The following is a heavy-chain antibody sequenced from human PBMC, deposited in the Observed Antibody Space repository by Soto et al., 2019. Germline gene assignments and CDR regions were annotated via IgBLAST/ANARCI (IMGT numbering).Heavy chain of an antibody. CDR3: TKEHDYGYYGWFDP. D-gene: IGHD4-17*01. CDR1: GFAFNSYA. V-gene: IGHV3-23*01. CDR2: ITNSGGST. J-gene: IGHJ5*02. Sequence: TGGSLRLSCVASGFAFNSYAMTWVSQAPGKGLEWVSTITNSGGSTYYADSVKGRFTISRDNSKNTLYMQMTTLTAEDTAIYYCTKEHDYGYYGWFDPWGQGTLVTVSS.